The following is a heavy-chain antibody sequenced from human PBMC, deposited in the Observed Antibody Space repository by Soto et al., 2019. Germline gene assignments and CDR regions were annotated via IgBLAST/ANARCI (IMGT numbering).Heavy chain of an antibody. CDR3: ARDWEFGF. V-gene: IGHV1-46*01. CDR2: INPSGDST. Sequence: ASVKVSCKASGYTFSSYYMHWVRQAPGQGLEWMGVINPSGDSTTYAQKFQGRVTMTKDTSTSTLYMELSSLRSEDTAVYYCARDWEFGFWGQGTLVTVSS. D-gene: IGHD3-10*01. J-gene: IGHJ4*02. CDR1: GYTFSSYY.